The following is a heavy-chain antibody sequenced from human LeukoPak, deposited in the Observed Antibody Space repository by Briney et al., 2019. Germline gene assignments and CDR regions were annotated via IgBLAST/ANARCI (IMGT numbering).Heavy chain of an antibody. CDR1: GLSFSDYY. CDR2: ISSSSSYT. V-gene: IGHV3-11*06. CDR3: ARDRCSGGSCYSGFDY. J-gene: IGHJ4*02. Sequence: GGSLRLSCAASGLSFSDYYMSWIRQAPGKGLEWVSYISSSSSYTNYADSVKGRFTISRDNAKNSLYLQMNSLRAEDTAVYYCARDRCSGGSCYSGFDYWGQGTLVTVSS. D-gene: IGHD2-15*01.